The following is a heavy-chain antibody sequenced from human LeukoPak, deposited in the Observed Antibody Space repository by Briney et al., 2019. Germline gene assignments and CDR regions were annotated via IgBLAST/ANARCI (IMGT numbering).Heavy chain of an antibody. J-gene: IGHJ3*01. V-gene: IGHV1-8*01. CDR1: GFTFTSHD. D-gene: IGHD2-2*01. Sequence: ASVKVSCKTSGFTFTSHDYNWVRQAAGQGLEWMGWMNPNSGATGYAQKFQGRVTMTRDTSITTVYMELSSLTSEDTAVYYCARDGRGAAAPDDAFDVWARGQWSPSLQ. CDR2: MNPNSGAT. CDR3: ARDGRGAAAPDDAFDV.